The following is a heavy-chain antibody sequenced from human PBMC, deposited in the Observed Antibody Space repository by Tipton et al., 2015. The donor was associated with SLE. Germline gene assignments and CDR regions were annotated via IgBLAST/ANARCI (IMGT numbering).Heavy chain of an antibody. J-gene: IGHJ4*02. CDR2: IGYRGST. Sequence: TLSLTCTVSGGSVTSGGYYWTWIRQHPGKDLEWIGHIGYRGSTDYNPSLRSRVSISVDTSKNHFSLKVTSLTAADTAVYFCARGGVGGYDYFDFWGQGTLVTVSS. CDR3: ARGGVGGYDYFDF. V-gene: IGHV4-31*03. CDR1: GGSVTSGGYY. D-gene: IGHD5-12*01.